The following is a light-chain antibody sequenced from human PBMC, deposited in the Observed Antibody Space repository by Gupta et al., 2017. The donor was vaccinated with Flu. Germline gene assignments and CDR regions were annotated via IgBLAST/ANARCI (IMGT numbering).Light chain of an antibody. CDR3: QQYYSTPQT. CDR2: WAS. V-gene: IGKV4-1*01. Sequence: DIVMIQSPDSLAVSLGEWATINCNYSQSVLYSSNNKNYLAWYQQKPGQPPKLLIYWASTRESGVPDLFSGSGSGTDFTLTISSLQAEEVAVYYCQQYYSTPQTFGQGTKVEIK. J-gene: IGKJ1*01. CDR1: QSVLYSSNNKNY.